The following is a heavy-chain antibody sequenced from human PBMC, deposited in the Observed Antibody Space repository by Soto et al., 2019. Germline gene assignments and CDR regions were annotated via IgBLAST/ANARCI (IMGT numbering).Heavy chain of an antibody. CDR2: ISGSGGST. CDR1: GFTFSSYA. CDR3: AKSAAIFGVVTFDY. V-gene: IGHV3-23*01. Sequence: EVQRLESGGGLVQPGGSLRLSCAAAGFTFSSYAMSWVRQAPGKGLEWVSAISGSGGSTYYADSVKRRFTISRDNSKNTLYLQMNSLRAEDTAVYYGAKSAAIFGVVTFDYWGQGTLVTVSS. D-gene: IGHD3-3*01. J-gene: IGHJ4*02.